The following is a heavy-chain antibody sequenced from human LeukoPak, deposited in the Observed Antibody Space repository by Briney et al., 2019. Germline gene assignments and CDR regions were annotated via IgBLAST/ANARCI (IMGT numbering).Heavy chain of an antibody. V-gene: IGHV4-59*01. J-gene: IGHJ5*02. CDR2: VYYTGST. Sequence: SETLSLTCTVSGGSISSYYWSWVRQPPGKGLEWIGFVYYTGSTNYSPSLKSRVTISVDTSKNQFSLKLRSVTAADTAVYYCARDRGDCSGGSCYSSDADWFDPWGQGTLVTVSS. D-gene: IGHD2-15*01. CDR1: GGSISSYY. CDR3: ARDRGDCSGGSCYSSDADWFDP.